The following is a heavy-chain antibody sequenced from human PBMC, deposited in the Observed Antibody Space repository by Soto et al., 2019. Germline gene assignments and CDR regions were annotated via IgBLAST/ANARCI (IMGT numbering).Heavy chain of an antibody. V-gene: IGHV4-4*07. Sequence: QVQLQESGPGLMKPSETLSLTCTVSGASITGSFFWSWIRQPAGKGLEWIGRFSLSGTTNYNPSLRRRVTMSADVSKNPFSLRLTSVTAADTALYYCARGMTPPGAPAWYYFDSWGQGTLVTVSS. CDR3: ARGMTPPGAPAWYYFDS. CDR2: FSLSGTT. D-gene: IGHD2-8*02. CDR1: GASITGSFF. J-gene: IGHJ4*02.